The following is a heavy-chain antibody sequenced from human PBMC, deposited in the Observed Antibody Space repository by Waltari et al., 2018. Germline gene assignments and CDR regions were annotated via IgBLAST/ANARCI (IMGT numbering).Heavy chain of an antibody. CDR3: ARERFCSSGSCYTDGFDI. J-gene: IGHJ3*02. Sequence: QEQLVQSGAEVKKPGASVKVSCKASGYTFTDYYLHWLRQAPRQGLEWMGIINPSGGSTSYAQKFQGRVTMTSDTSTSTIYMDLSSLTSHDTAVYYCARERFCSSGSCYTDGFDIWGQGTKVTVSS. CDR1: GYTFTDYY. CDR2: INPSGGST. V-gene: IGHV1-46*01. D-gene: IGHD2-15*01.